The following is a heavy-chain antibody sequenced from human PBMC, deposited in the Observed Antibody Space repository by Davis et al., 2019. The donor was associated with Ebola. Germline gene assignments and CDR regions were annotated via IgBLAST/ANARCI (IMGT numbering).Heavy chain of an antibody. V-gene: IGHV3-53*01. J-gene: IGHJ6*02. CDR1: GFTINTNF. Sequence: GGSLRLSCAASGFTINTNFMSWVRQAPGKGLEWVSVLYSRGTTYYADSVKGRFAVSRDNSKNTLYLQMNSLRAEDTAVYYCARYLTSSSLYAWGPGTTVTVSS. D-gene: IGHD6-6*01. CDR2: LYSRGTT. CDR3: ARYLTSSSLYA.